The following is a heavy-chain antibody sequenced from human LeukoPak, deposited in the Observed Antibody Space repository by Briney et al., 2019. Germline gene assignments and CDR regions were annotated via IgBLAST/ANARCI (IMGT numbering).Heavy chain of an antibody. Sequence: ASVKVSCKASGYTFSNYCMHWVRQAPGQGLEWMGWINTNTGNPTYAQGFTGRFVFSLDTSVSTAYLQISSLKAEDTAVYYCARRTNYGGNSLIAFDIWGQGTMVTVSS. CDR2: INTNTGNP. D-gene: IGHD4-23*01. J-gene: IGHJ3*02. CDR1: GYTFSNYC. V-gene: IGHV7-4-1*02. CDR3: ARRTNYGGNSLIAFDI.